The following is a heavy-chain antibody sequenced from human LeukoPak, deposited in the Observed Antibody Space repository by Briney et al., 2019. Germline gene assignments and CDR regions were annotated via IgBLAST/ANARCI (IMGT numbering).Heavy chain of an antibody. V-gene: IGHV3-23*01. CDR3: AKDDYSYYAMDV. CDR2: ISGSGAST. Sequence: GGSLRLSCAASGFTFSSYAMNWVRQAPGKGLEWVSGISGSGASTSYADSVKGRFTISRDNSRNTLYLQMNSLRAEDTAIYYCAKDDYSYYAMDVWGRGTTVTVSS. J-gene: IGHJ6*02. CDR1: GFTFSSYA.